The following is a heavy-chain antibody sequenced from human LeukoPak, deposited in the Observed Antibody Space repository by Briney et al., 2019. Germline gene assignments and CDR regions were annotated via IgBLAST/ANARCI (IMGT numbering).Heavy chain of an antibody. CDR3: ARRGWSGYFDY. D-gene: IGHD3-3*01. CDR1: GGSISNYY. CDR2: IYYSGST. Sequence: SETLSLTCTVSGGSISNYYWSWIRQPPGKGLEWIGYIYYSGSTNYNPSLKSRVTISVDTSKNQFSLKLSSVTAADTAVYYCARRGWSGYFDYWGQGTLVTVSS. J-gene: IGHJ4*02. V-gene: IGHV4-59*12.